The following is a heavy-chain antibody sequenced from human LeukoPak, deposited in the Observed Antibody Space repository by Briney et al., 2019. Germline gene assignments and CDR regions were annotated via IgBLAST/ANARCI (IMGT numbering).Heavy chain of an antibody. Sequence: PSETLSLTCTVSGGSISSSSYYWGWIRQPPGKGLEWIGSIYYSGSTYYNPSLKSRVTISVDTSKNQFSLKLSSVTAADTAVYYCARGDYGDYYYYYYYMDVWGKGTTVTVSS. J-gene: IGHJ6*03. D-gene: IGHD4-17*01. CDR2: IYYSGST. V-gene: IGHV4-39*07. CDR3: ARGDYGDYYYYYYYMDV. CDR1: GGSISSSSYY.